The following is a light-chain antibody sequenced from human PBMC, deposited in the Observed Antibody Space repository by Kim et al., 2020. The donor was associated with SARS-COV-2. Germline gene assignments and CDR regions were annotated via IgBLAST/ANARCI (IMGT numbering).Light chain of an antibody. J-gene: IGLJ1*01. CDR2: EDD. CDR3: QSYDNNNHYV. CDR1: SGTVASSF. V-gene: IGLV6-57*03. Sequence: KTVTISCTRSSGTVASSFVYWYQQRPGSAPTIVIYEDDQRPSGVPVRFSGSIDRSSNSASLTISGLKTEDEADYYCQSYDNNNHYVFGTGTKVTVL.